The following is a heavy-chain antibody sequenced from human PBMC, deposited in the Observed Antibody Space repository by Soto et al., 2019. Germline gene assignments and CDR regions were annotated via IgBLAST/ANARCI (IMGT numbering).Heavy chain of an antibody. CDR3: AKSPRTIVTAD. CDR1: GFTFSNYA. Sequence: GGSLRLSCAASGFTFSNYAMSWVRQAPGKGLEWVSAISADGGSTYYADSVKGRFTISIDDSKNTLYLQMNSLRAEDTAVYYCAKSPRTIVTADWGQGALVTVSS. CDR2: ISADGGST. J-gene: IGHJ4*02. D-gene: IGHD2-21*02. V-gene: IGHV3-23*01.